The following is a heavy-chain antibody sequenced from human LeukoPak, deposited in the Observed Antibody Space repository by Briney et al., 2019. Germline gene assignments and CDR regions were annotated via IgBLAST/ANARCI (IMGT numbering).Heavy chain of an antibody. J-gene: IGHJ5*02. D-gene: IGHD1-26*01. V-gene: IGHV1-46*01. CDR3: ARDNSVGDNAWWFDP. Sequence: GASVKVSCKASGYTFTSYYMHWVRQAPGQGLEWMGLINPTGGSTGYAQKFQGRVTMTRDMSTSTDYMELCSLRSEDTAIYYCARDNSVGDNAWWFDPWGQGTLVTVSS. CDR1: GYTFTSYY. CDR2: INPTGGST.